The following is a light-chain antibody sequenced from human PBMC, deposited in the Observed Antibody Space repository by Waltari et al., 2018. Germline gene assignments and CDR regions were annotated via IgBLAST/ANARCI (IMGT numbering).Light chain of an antibody. CDR1: QSIGRY. J-gene: IGKJ1*01. V-gene: IGKV3-20*01. CDR2: GAS. Sequence: TRSWSPGGRSPLSARASQSIGRYVVWYQQKPGQAPRLLIYGASSRAAGIPDRVSGSGSGTDFSLTISRLEPEDVAVYYCQNHERLPAVFGQGP. CDR3: QNHERLPAV.